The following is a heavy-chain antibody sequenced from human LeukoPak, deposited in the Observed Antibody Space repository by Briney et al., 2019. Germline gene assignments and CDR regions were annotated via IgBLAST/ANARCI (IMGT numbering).Heavy chain of an antibody. J-gene: IGHJ5*02. CDR3: ARTELRFLEWLSQSRSGWFDP. D-gene: IGHD3-3*01. V-gene: IGHV1-69*04. Sequence: SVKVSCKASGGTFSSYAISWVRQAPGQGLEWMGRIIPILGIANYAQKFQGRVTITADKSTSTAYMELSSLRSEDTAVYYCARTELRFLEWLSQSRSGWFDPWGQGTLVTASS. CDR1: GGTFSSYA. CDR2: IIPILGIA.